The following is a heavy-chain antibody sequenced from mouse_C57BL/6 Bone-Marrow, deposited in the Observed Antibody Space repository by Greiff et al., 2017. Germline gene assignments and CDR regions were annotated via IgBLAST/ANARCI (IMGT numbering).Heavy chain of an antibody. V-gene: IGHV5-6*01. CDR3: AGYDEGFAY. J-gene: IGHJ3*01. D-gene: IGHD2-2*01. CDR1: GFTFSSYG. Sequence: EVQLVESGGDLVKPGGSLKLSCAASGFTFSSYGMSWVRQTPDKRLEWVATISSGGSYTYYPDSVKGRFTISRDNAKNTLYLQMSSLKSEDTAMYYCAGYDEGFAYWGQGTLVTVSA. CDR2: ISSGGSYT.